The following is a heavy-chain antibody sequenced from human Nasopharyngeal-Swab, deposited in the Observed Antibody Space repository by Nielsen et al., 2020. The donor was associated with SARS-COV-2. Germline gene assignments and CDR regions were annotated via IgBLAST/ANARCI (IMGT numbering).Heavy chain of an antibody. CDR3: STMVDYGDYRWYFDL. V-gene: IGHV3-73*01. Sequence: GESLKISYAASGFTFSGSAMYWVRQASGKGLEWVGRMRSKANNYATAYAASVRGRFTISRDDSKNTAYLQMDSLKTEDTAVYYCSTMVDYGDYRWYFDLWGRGTLVTVSS. CDR1: GFTFSGSA. CDR2: MRSKANNYAT. D-gene: IGHD4-17*01. J-gene: IGHJ2*01.